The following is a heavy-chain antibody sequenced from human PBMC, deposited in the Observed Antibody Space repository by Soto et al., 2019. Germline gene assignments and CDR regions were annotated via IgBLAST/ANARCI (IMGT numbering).Heavy chain of an antibody. V-gene: IGHV1-69*01. CDR1: GDTLSHYG. D-gene: IGHD5-18*01. CDR3: AAGDSSDTGDH. J-gene: IGHJ4*02. CDR2: TTAILGTR. Sequence: QVQLVQSGAEVKKPGSSVKVSCKASGDTLSHYGVSWVRQVPGKGLEWMGGTTAILGTRDYAQKFQGRLMINPDESTTTSYMDVNSLTSDDTAVYYCAAGDSSDTGDHWGQGTLVTVSS.